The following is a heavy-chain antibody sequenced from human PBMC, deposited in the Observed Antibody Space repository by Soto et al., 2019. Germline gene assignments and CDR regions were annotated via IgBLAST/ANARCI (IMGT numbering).Heavy chain of an antibody. D-gene: IGHD5-18*01. CDR1: GFTFSSYW. J-gene: IGHJ4*02. CDR3: AKGVSGFIYGRV. V-gene: IGHV3-74*01. CDR2: INTDGSST. Sequence: PGGSLRLSSAASGFTFSSYWMFWVRQAPGKGLVWVSRINTDGSSTIYADSAKVRFTIDRDNAKNTLHLQMDSLRVCDKAIYYHAKGVSGFIYGRVWGQGT.